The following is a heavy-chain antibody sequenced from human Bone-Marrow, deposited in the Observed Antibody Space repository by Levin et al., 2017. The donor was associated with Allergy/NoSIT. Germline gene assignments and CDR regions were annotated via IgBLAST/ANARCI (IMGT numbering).Heavy chain of an antibody. CDR3: ARGPHCSDPSCGPADYYGMDV. D-gene: IGHD2-2*01. Sequence: SETLSLTCTVSGGSIRSYYWSWIRQPQGKGLEWIGYMYYSESTDYNPSLKSRVTISVDTSKNQLFLSLSAVTDADTAFYFCARGPHCSDPSCGPADYYGMDVWGQGTTVTVSS. V-gene: IGHV4-59*01. CDR2: MYYSEST. J-gene: IGHJ6*02. CDR1: GGSIRSYY.